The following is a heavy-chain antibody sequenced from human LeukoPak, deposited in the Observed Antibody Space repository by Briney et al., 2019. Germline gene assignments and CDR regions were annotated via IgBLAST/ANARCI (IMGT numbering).Heavy chain of an antibody. V-gene: IGHV4-39*01. D-gene: IGHD2-2*01. CDR2: IYYTGTT. CDR1: HGSITNSSCY. J-gene: IGHJ4*02. Sequence: PSETLSLTCAVFHGSITNSSCYWGWIRQPPGKGLEWIGGIYYTGTTYYSPSLNSRITISMDTSKNQFSLRLASVTAADTALYYCARRAVVPAAVSYFDNWGQGTLVTVSS. CDR3: ARRAVVPAAVSYFDN.